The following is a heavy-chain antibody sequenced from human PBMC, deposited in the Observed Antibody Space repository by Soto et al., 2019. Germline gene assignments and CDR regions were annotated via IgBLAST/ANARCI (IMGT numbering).Heavy chain of an antibody. CDR1: GGSISSYY. CDR2: IYYSGST. Sequence: QVQLQESGPGLVKPSETLSLTCTVSGGSISSYYWSWIRQPPGKGLEWIGYIYYSGSTNYNPSLKSRVTISVDTSKNQVSLKLSSVTAADTAFYYCARGDCSGGTCYLGYYYMDVWGKGTTVTVSS. CDR3: ARGDCSGGTCYLGYYYMDV. J-gene: IGHJ6*03. V-gene: IGHV4-59*01. D-gene: IGHD2-15*01.